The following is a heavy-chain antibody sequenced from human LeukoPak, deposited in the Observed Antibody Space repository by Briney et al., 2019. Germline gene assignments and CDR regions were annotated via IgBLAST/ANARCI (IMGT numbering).Heavy chain of an antibody. D-gene: IGHD6-13*01. CDR1: GFTFSSYS. V-gene: IGHV3-21*01. CDR3: ARGKIAASFRYYFDY. CDR2: ISSSSSYI. Sequence: GGSLRLSCAASGFTFSSYSMNWVRQAPGKGLEWVSSISSSSSYIYYADSVKGRFTISRDNAKNSLYLQMNSLRAGDTAVYYCARGKIAASFRYYFDYWGQGTLVTVSS. J-gene: IGHJ4*02.